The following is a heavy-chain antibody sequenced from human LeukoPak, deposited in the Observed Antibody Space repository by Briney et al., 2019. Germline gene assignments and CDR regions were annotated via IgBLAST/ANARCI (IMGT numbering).Heavy chain of an antibody. V-gene: IGHV3-74*01. J-gene: IGHJ4*02. CDR3: ARDVSGRDDF. CDR2: INSDGSTT. D-gene: IGHD6-25*01. CDR1: GFTVSFYA. Sequence: GGSLRLSCAASGFTVSFYAMSWVRQAPGKGLVWVSHINSDGSTTNYADSVKGRFTISRDNAKNTLFLQMNSLRVEDTAVYYCARDVSGRDDFWGQGTLVTVSS.